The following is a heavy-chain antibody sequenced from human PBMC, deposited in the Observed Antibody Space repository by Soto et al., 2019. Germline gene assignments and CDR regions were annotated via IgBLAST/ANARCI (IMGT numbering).Heavy chain of an antibody. Sequence: SDTLSLTCTVSGGYLNRCYWTWFRQPPGKGLEWIGEINPSGSTNYNPSLKSRVTISVDTSKNQFSLKLTSVTAADTAVYYCARDKITGLFDYWGQGTLVTVSS. J-gene: IGHJ4*02. V-gene: IGHV4-34*01. CDR2: INPSGST. D-gene: IGHD2-8*02. CDR3: ARDKITGLFDY. CDR1: GGYLNRCY.